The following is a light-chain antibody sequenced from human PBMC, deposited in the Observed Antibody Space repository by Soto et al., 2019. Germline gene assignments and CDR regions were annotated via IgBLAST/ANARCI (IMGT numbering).Light chain of an antibody. CDR1: QSISSW. Sequence: DIQMTQSTSTLSASVGDRVTITCRASQSISSWLAWYQQKPGKAPKLLIYDASSLESGVPSRFSGSGSGTEFTLTISSLQPDDFATYYCQQYNSYSWTFGQRAKVDIK. CDR3: QQYNSYSWT. V-gene: IGKV1-5*01. CDR2: DAS. J-gene: IGKJ1*01.